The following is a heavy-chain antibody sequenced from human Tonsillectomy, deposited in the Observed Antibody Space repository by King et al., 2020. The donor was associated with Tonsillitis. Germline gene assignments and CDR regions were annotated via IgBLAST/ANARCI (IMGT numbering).Heavy chain of an antibody. V-gene: IGHV4-59*01. CDR2: IHYSGST. Sequence: VQLQESGPGLVKPSETLSLTCTVSGGSISSYYWSWIRQPPGKGLEWIGYIHYSGSTNYNPSLKSRVTISVDTSKNQFSLRLSSVTAADTAVYYFARTSSYFDYWGQGTLVTVSS. CDR3: ARTSSYFDY. J-gene: IGHJ4*02. CDR1: GGSISSYY.